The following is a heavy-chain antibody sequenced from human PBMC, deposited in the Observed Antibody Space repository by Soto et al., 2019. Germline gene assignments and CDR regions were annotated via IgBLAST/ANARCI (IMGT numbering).Heavy chain of an antibody. V-gene: IGHV3-73*01. Sequence: PGGSLRLSCAASGFSFSDSAIHWVRQASGKGLEWVGRIRGKPNNYATEYAASVKGRFTISRDDSKNTAYLQMNSLKTEDTAIYYCTRPLSGYWGQGTLVTVSS. CDR3: TRPLSGY. CDR2: IRGKPNNYAT. D-gene: IGHD3-10*01. J-gene: IGHJ4*02. CDR1: GFSFSDSA.